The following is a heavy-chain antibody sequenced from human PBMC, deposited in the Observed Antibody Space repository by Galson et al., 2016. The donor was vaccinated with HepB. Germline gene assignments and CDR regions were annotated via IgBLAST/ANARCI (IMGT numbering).Heavy chain of an antibody. J-gene: IGHJ5*02. V-gene: IGHV3-13*01. D-gene: IGHD6-19*01. Sequence: SLRLSCAASGFTFSTYDMHWVRQDTGKGLEWISGTDTFGGAYYPDSVKGRFTMSRDDAKNSLYLQMNSLTVGDTAVYYCARAVAGTHWFDPWGQGTVVTVPS. CDR3: ARAVAGTHWFDP. CDR2: TDTFGGA. CDR1: GFTFSTYD.